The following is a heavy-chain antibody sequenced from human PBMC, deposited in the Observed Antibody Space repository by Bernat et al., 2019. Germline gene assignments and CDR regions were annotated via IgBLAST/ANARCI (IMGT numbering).Heavy chain of an antibody. CDR3: ARDRGGMGDY. CDR2: ISSDGSDT. CDR1: GFTFTAYD. J-gene: IGHJ4*02. D-gene: IGHD3-10*01. Sequence: EVQLVESGGGLVKPGGSLRLSCAASGFTFTAYDMHWVRQAPGKGLVWVSVISSDGSDTTYADSVKGRFTLSRDNANNTVYLQMNSLRAEDTAIYYCARDRGGMGDYWGQGTLVTVSS. V-gene: IGHV3-74*03.